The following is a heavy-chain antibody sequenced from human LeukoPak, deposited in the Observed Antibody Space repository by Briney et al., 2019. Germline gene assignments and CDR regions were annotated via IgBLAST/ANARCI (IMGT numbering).Heavy chain of an antibody. CDR1: EFTFSSYA. J-gene: IGHJ4*02. CDR3: AKNPYGDYGKFDY. Sequence: GGSLRLSCAASEFTFSSYAMSWVRQAPGKGLEWVSAISGSGGSTYYADSVKGRFTISRDNSKNTLYLQMNSLRAEDTAVYYCAKNPYGDYGKFDYWGQGTLVTVSS. CDR2: ISGSGGST. V-gene: IGHV3-23*01. D-gene: IGHD4-17*01.